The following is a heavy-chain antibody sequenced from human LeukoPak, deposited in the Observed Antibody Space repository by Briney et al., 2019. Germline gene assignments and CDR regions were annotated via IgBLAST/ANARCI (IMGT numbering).Heavy chain of an antibody. CDR1: GFTFAIYA. Sequence: PWGSLRLSCAASGFTFAIYAMSWVRQAPGKGLEWLSAISGGGGRTYYADSVKGRFTISRDNSKNTMYLEMNSLRAEDTAVYYCAKDDLLYDAAHYFDYWGQGTLVTVSS. CDR3: AKDDLLYDAAHYFDY. CDR2: ISGGGGRT. J-gene: IGHJ4*02. D-gene: IGHD3-22*01. V-gene: IGHV3-23*01.